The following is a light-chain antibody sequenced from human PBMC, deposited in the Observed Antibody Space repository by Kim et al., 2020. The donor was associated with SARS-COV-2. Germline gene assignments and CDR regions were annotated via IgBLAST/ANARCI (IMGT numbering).Light chain of an antibody. CDR2: GKN. CDR3: NSRDSSGNLV. Sequence: SSELTQDPAVSVALGKTVRITCQGNSLRSYYASWYQQKPGQAPVLVIYGKNNRPSGIPDRFSGSSSGNTASLTITGPQAEDEADYYCNSRDSSGNLVFGGGTPVTVL. V-gene: IGLV3-19*01. J-gene: IGLJ2*01. CDR1: SLRSYY.